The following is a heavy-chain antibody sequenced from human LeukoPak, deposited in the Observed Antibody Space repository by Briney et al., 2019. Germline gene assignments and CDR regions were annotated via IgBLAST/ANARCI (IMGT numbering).Heavy chain of an antibody. V-gene: IGHV4-38-2*02. Sequence: SETLSLTCTVSGYSISSGYYWGWIRQPPGKGLEWIGIIYHSGSTNYNPTLKSRVTISVDTSKNQFSLKLSSVTAADTAVYYCARVTGIQLWLRGGAFDIWGQGTMVTVSS. CDR2: IYHSGST. J-gene: IGHJ3*02. D-gene: IGHD5-18*01. CDR1: GYSISSGYY. CDR3: ARVTGIQLWLRGGAFDI.